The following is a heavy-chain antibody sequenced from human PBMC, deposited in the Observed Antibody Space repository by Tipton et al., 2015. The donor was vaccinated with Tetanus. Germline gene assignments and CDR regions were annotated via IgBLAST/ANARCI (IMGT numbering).Heavy chain of an antibody. CDR3: ARDSTYLFDY. V-gene: IGHV3-7*01. Sequence: SLRLSCAASGFTLSTYWMSWVRQAPGKGLEWVANIKQDGSAKYYVDSVKGQFTISRDNAKNSLYLQMNSLRAEDTAVYYCARDSTYLFDYWGQGTLVTVSP. CDR2: IKQDGSAK. J-gene: IGHJ4*02. CDR1: GFTLSTYW. D-gene: IGHD2-2*01.